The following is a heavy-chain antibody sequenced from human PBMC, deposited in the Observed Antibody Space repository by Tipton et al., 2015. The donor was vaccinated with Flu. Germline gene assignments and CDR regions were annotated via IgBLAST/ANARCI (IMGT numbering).Heavy chain of an antibody. CDR1: GGSISSSSYY. CDR3: ARDLRLGIAVAGFDP. V-gene: IGHV4-39*07. CDR2: IYYSGST. Sequence: TLSLTCTVSGGSISSSSYYWGWIRQPPGKGLEWIGSIYYSGSTYYNPSLKSRVTISVDTSKNQVSLKLSSVTAADTAVYYCARDLRLGIAVAGFDPWGQGTLVTVSS. J-gene: IGHJ5*02. D-gene: IGHD6-19*01.